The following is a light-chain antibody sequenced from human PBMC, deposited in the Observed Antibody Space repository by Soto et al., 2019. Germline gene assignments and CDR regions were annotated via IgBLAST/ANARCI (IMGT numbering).Light chain of an antibody. Sequence: DMEMTQSPSSLSASVGDRVTITCRASQSISNHLNWYQHKPGKVPKLLIYAASSLQSGVPTRFSGSGSGTDFTLTINSLQPEDFATYYCQQSYGTPITFGGGTKIEIK. CDR2: AAS. CDR1: QSISNH. CDR3: QQSYGTPIT. J-gene: IGKJ4*01. V-gene: IGKV1-39*01.